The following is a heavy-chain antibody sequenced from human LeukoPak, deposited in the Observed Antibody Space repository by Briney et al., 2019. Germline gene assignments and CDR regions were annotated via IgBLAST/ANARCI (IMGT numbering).Heavy chain of an antibody. V-gene: IGHV4-39*02. CDR3: ARESDYYGSGSYMDWFDP. CDR2: IFYSGST. J-gene: IGHJ5*02. D-gene: IGHD3-10*01. CDR1: SGSISTSNYY. Sequence: PPETLSLTCTVSSGSISTSNYYWGWVRQPPGKALEWIGNIFYSGSTYYNPSLKSRVTISVDTSKNQFSLKLSSVTAADTAVYYCARESDYYGSGSYMDWFDPWGQGTLVTVSS.